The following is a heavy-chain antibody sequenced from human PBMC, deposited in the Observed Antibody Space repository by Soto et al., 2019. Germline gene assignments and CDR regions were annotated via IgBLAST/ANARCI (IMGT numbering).Heavy chain of an antibody. D-gene: IGHD6-13*01. CDR3: AREASSSLDY. J-gene: IGHJ4*02. CDR2: ISYDGSNK. V-gene: IGHV3-30-3*01. CDR1: GFTFSSYA. Sequence: GGSLRLSCAASGFTFSSYAMHWVRQAPGKGLEWVAVISYDGSNKYYADSVKGRFTISRDNSKNTLYLQMNSLRAEDTAVYYCAREASSSLDYWGQGTLVTVSS.